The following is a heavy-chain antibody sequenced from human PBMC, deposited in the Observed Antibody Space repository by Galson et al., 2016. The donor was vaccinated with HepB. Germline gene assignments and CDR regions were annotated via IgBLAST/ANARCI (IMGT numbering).Heavy chain of an antibody. CDR1: GYSFTSYV. Sequence: SVKVSCKASGYSFTSYVMHWVRQAPGQRPEWMGWINAGDGIARYSQRFQGRVTITRDTSASTAYMELSSLRSEDTAVYYCANNIAAVGAFDSWGQVTLLTVSS. D-gene: IGHD6-13*01. CDR3: ANNIAAVGAFDS. V-gene: IGHV1-3*01. J-gene: IGHJ4*02. CDR2: INAGDGIA.